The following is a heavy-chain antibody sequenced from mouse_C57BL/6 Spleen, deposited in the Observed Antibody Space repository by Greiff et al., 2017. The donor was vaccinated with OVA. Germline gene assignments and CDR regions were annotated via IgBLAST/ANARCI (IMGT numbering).Heavy chain of an antibody. CDR1: GYTFTSYW. CDR3: AHIYGSSYPYYFDY. V-gene: IGHV1-61*01. J-gene: IGHJ2*01. CDR2: IYPSDSET. Sequence: QVQLQQPGAELVRPGSSVKLSCKASGYTFTSYWMDWVKQRPGQGLEWIGNIYPSDSETHYNQKFQDKATLTVDKSSSTAYMQLSILTSEDSAVYYCAHIYGSSYPYYFDYWGQGTTLTVSS. D-gene: IGHD1-1*01.